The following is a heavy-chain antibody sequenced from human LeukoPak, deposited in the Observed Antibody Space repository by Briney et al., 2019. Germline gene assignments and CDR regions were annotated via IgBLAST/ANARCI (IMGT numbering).Heavy chain of an antibody. CDR1: GFTFSSYG. V-gene: IGHV3-30*02. Sequence: GGSLRLSCAASGFTFSSYGMHWVRQAPGKGLEWVAFIRYDGSNKYYADSVKGRFTISRDNSKNTLYLQMNSLRAEDTAVYYCVKLGPRVDAFDIWGQGTMVTVSS. D-gene: IGHD6-13*01. J-gene: IGHJ3*02. CDR3: VKLGPRVDAFDI. CDR2: IRYDGSNK.